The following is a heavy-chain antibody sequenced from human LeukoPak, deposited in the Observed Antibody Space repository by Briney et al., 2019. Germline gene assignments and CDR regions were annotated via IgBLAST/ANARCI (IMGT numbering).Heavy chain of an antibody. V-gene: IGHV1-69*06. CDR1: GGTFSSYA. CDR3: ASSTPYDSSGPAY. J-gene: IGHJ4*02. Sequence: SVKVSYKASGGTFSSYAISWVRQAPGQGLEWMGRIIPIFGTANYAQKFQGRVTITADKSTSTAYMELSSLRSEDTAVYYCASSTPYDSSGPAYWGQGTLVTVSS. CDR2: IIPIFGTA. D-gene: IGHD3-22*01.